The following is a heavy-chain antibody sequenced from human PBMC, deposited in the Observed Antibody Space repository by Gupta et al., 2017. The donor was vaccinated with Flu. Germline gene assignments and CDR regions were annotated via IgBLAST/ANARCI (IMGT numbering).Heavy chain of an antibody. Sequence: DDYAMHWVRQGPGKGLEWVSGISWNSGSIGYADSVKGRFTISRDNAKNSLSLQMNSLRAEDTALYYCAKDKGLRSSGIDYWGQGTLVAVSS. CDR3: AKDKGLRSSGIDY. CDR2: ISWNSGSI. J-gene: IGHJ4*02. D-gene: IGHD4-17*01. V-gene: IGHV3-9*01. CDR1: DDYA.